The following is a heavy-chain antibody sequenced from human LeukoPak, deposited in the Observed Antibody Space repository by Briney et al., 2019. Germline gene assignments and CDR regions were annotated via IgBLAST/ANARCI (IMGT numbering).Heavy chain of an antibody. J-gene: IGHJ4*02. D-gene: IGHD5-18*01. CDR3: ARVGGYSYGLYYFDY. CDR1: GYSISSGYY. Sequence: SETLSLTCTVSGYSISSGYYWGWIRQPPGKGLEWIGSIYHSGSTYYNPSLKSRVTISVDTSKNQFSLKPSSVTAADTAVYYCARVGGYSYGLYYFDYWGQGTLVTVSS. CDR2: IYHSGST. V-gene: IGHV4-38-2*02.